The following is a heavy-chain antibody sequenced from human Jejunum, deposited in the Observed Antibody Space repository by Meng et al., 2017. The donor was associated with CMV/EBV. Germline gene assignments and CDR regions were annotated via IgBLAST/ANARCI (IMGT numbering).Heavy chain of an antibody. Sequence: VQLGSGGAKVKKPGAPVHVACKASVYTCTSYGVSWGRPAARGGLEWMGVIYPSGAGTCSAHKFRDTVTMTTARPPCTVYLDLVTLAYAATAICSCAMASGGSGLDPWGQGTLVTVSS. J-gene: IGHJ5*02. CDR2: IYPSGAGT. D-gene: IGHD4-23*01. V-gene: IGHV1-46*01. CDR1: VYTCTSYG. CDR3: AMASGGSGLDP.